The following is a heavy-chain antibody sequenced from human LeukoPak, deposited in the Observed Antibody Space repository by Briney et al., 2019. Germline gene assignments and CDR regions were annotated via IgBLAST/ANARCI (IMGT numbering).Heavy chain of an antibody. Sequence: QPGGSLRLSCAGSGFTFSRHSMNWVRQAPGKGLEWGSYISSSSSTISYADSVKGRFTISRDNAKNSLFLQMNSLRAEDTAVYYCATGGHAYCGGDCYRMDVWGKGTTVTVSS. J-gene: IGHJ6*03. CDR3: ATGGHAYCGGDCYRMDV. V-gene: IGHV3-48*01. CDR2: ISSSSSTI. CDR1: GFTFSRHS. D-gene: IGHD2-21*02.